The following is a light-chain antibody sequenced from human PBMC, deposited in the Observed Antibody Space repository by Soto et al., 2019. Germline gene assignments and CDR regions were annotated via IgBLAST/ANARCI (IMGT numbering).Light chain of an antibody. Sequence: EIVLTQSPGTLSLSPGERATLSCRASQSVSSSHIAWYQQKPGQAPRLLIYGPSSRATGIPERFSGSGSGTDFTLSISRLEPEDVAVYYCHQFGSSPQTFGHGTKVEI. CDR1: QSVSSSH. J-gene: IGKJ1*01. CDR3: HQFGSSPQT. CDR2: GPS. V-gene: IGKV3-20*01.